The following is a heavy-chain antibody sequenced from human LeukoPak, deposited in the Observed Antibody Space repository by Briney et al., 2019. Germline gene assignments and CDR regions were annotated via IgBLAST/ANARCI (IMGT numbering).Heavy chain of an antibody. Sequence: SETLSLTCTVSGGSISSSSYYWGWIRQPPGKGLEWIGSIYYSGSTYYNPSLKSRVTISVDTSKNQFSLKLSSVTAANTAVYYCASGMTTPLWGQGTLVTVSS. CDR2: IYYSGST. CDR3: ASGMTTPL. J-gene: IGHJ4*02. D-gene: IGHD2-15*01. CDR1: GGSISSSSYY. V-gene: IGHV4-39*07.